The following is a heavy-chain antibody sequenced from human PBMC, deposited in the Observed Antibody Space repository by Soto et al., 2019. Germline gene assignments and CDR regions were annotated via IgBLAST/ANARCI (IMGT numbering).Heavy chain of an antibody. J-gene: IGHJ5*02. D-gene: IGHD1-26*01. Sequence: LRLSCAASGFIFNSYDMHWVRQAPGKGLEWMAFLSHDGSKRFYADSVKGRITISRDNFNNTLLLQMHSLRPEDTGVVGAPTVIDVPNPLQALPWG. V-gene: IGHV3-30*03. CDR2: LSHDGSKR. CDR3: PTVIDVPNPLQALP. CDR1: GFIFNSYD.